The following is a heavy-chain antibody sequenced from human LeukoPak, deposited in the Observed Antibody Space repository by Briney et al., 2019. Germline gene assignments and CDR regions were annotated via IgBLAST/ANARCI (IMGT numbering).Heavy chain of an antibody. CDR3: AKDLTYGGLLDY. CDR2: ISWNSGTI. CDR1: GFTFDDYA. D-gene: IGHD5-12*01. J-gene: IGHJ4*02. Sequence: GGSLRLSCAASGFTFDDYAMHWVRQAPGKGLEWVSSISWNSGTIGYADSVKGRFTISRDNAKNSLYLQMNSLRAEDTALYYCAKDLTYGGLLDYWGQGSLVTVSS. V-gene: IGHV3-9*01.